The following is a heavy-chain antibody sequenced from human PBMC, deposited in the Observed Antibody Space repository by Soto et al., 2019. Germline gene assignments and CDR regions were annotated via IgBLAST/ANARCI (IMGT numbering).Heavy chain of an antibody. CDR1: GFTFSVYS. J-gene: IGHJ4*02. CDR2: ITGSSDRI. Sequence: EVQLVESGGGWVQPGGSLRLSFAASGFTFSVYSMNWVRQAPGKGLDWVSYITGSSDRILFADSVKGRFTVSRDNAKNSLYLQMNCLRDEDTGVYYCTTSNGHLNHWGQGTLVSVSS. V-gene: IGHV3-48*02. CDR3: TTSNGHLNH. D-gene: IGHD3-22*01.